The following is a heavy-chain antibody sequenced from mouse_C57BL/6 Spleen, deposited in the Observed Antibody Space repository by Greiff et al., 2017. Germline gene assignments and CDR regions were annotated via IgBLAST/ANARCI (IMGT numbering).Heavy chain of an antibody. CDR3: ARDPTTVVATYDAMDY. CDR2: INPSSGYT. D-gene: IGHD1-1*01. Sequence: VQLQQPGAELVMPGASVKMSCKASGYTFTSYTMHWVKQRPGQGLEWIGYINPSSGYTKYNQKFKDKATLTADKSSSTAYMQLSSLTSEDSAVYYCARDPTTVVATYDAMDYWGQGTSVTVSS. CDR1: GYTFTSYT. V-gene: IGHV1S26*01. J-gene: IGHJ4*01.